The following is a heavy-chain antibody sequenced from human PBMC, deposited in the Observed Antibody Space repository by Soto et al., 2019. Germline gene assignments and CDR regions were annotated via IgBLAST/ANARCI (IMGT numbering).Heavy chain of an antibody. CDR3: AREFSGYCSGGSCYLADEYFQN. CDR1: GGTFSSYT. J-gene: IGHJ1*01. Sequence: QVQLVQSGAEVKKPGSSVKVSCKASGGTFSSYTISWVRQAPGQGREWMGRIIPILGIANYAQKFQGRVTMTADKSTSTAYIELSSLRSEEPAVYYCAREFSGYCSGGSCYLADEYFQNWGQGTMVTVSS. V-gene: IGHV1-69*08. D-gene: IGHD2-15*01. CDR2: IIPILGIA.